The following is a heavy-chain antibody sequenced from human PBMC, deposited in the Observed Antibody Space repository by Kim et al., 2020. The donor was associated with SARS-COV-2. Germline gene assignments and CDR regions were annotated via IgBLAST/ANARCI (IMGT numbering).Heavy chain of an antibody. D-gene: IGHD5-12*01. CDR3: ARHGGGGNDY. V-gene: IGHV5-10-1*01. Sequence: NYPPSFKGPFSLSADNAMSSAYLQWNSLKAEDTAMYYCARHGGGGNDYWGQGTLVTVSS. J-gene: IGHJ4*02.